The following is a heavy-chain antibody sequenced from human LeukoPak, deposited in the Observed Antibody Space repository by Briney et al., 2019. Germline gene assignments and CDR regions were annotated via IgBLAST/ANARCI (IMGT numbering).Heavy chain of an antibody. Sequence: SETLSLTCTVYGGSFSDSFWTWIRQPPGKGLEWIGEINHSGSTNYNPSLKSRVTISVDTSKNQFSLKLSSVTAADTAVYYCARGKRMVRGVITTSYYFDYWGQGTLVTVSS. CDR1: GGSFSDSF. V-gene: IGHV4-34*01. CDR3: ARGKRMVRGVITTSYYFDY. D-gene: IGHD3-10*01. J-gene: IGHJ4*02. CDR2: INHSGST.